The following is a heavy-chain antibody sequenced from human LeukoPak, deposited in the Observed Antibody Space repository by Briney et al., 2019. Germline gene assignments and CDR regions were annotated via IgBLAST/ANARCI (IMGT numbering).Heavy chain of an antibody. CDR3: ARGYDFWSGYSNYYMDV. CDR1: GGSISSSSYY. Sequence: SETLSLTCTVSGGSISSSSYYWGWIRQPPGKGLEWIGSIYYSGSTYYNPSLKSRVTISVDTSKNQFSLKLSSVTAADTAVYYCARGYDFWSGYSNYYMDVWGKGTTVTVSS. D-gene: IGHD3-3*01. V-gene: IGHV4-39*07. CDR2: IYYSGST. J-gene: IGHJ6*03.